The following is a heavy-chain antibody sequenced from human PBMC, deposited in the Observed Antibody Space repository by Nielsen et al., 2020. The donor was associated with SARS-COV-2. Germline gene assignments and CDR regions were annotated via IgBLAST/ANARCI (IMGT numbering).Heavy chain of an antibody. V-gene: IGHV3-48*03. J-gene: IGHJ6*02. CDR3: ARAGVSPSGYYGMDV. Sequence: GESLKISCAASGFTFSSYEMNWVRQAPGKGLEWVSYISSSGSTIYYADSVKGRFTISRDNAKNSLYLQMNSLRAEDTAVYYCARAGVSPSGYYGMDVWGQGTTVTVSS. CDR2: ISSSGSTI. CDR1: GFTFSSYE.